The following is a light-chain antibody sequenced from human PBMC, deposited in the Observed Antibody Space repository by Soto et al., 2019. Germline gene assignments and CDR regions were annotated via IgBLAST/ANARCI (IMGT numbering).Light chain of an antibody. Sequence: DIPMTQSPSFVSASVGDRVTITCRASQGISSWLAWYQHKPGRAPKLLIHAASSLESGVPSRFSGGGSGPDFTPTIGSLQPEDFALYYCQQTTSFPLPFGGGTKGEIK. CDR3: QQTTSFPLP. V-gene: IGKV1-12*01. CDR2: AAS. CDR1: QGISSW. J-gene: IGKJ4*01.